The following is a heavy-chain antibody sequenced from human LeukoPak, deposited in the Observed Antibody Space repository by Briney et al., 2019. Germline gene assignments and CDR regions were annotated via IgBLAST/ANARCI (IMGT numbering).Heavy chain of an antibody. CDR3: ARNFDYYGSGTYNDW. V-gene: IGHV3-21*01. CDR2: IDSTSTYV. CDR1: GFIFSDYS. D-gene: IGHD3-10*01. Sequence: GGSLRLSCAASGFIFSDYSMNWVRQTPGKRLEWVSSIDSTSTYVYYVDSVKGRFTVSRDNAKRSLYLQMNSLSAEDTAIHYCARNFDYYGSGTYNDWWGQGTLVTVSS. J-gene: IGHJ4*02.